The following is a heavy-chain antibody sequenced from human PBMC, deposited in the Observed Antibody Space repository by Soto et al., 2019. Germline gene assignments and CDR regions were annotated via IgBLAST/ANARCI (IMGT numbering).Heavy chain of an antibody. D-gene: IGHD3-10*01. CDR1: GYTFTSYA. V-gene: IGHV1-3*01. CDR3: AREIRRSGSYST. J-gene: IGHJ4*02. Sequence: ASVTVSCKASGYTFTSYAIHWVRQAPGQRLEWMGCINADNGNTKYSQRFQGSVTITRDTSASTAYMELRSLRSEDTAVYYCAREIRRSGSYSTWGEGPLVTVS. CDR2: INADNGNT.